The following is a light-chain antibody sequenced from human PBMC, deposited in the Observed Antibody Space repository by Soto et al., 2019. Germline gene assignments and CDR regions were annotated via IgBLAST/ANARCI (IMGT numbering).Light chain of an antibody. CDR1: ESVSYNY. CDR2: GAS. V-gene: IGKV3-20*01. CDR3: QQYGSSPIT. Sequence: EIVLTQSPGTLSLSPGERATLSCRARESVSYNYLAWYRQRSGQAPRLVIYGASSRASAVPDRFSGSGSGADFTLTISRLEPEDFAVYYCQQYGSSPITFGQGTLLEIK. J-gene: IGKJ5*01.